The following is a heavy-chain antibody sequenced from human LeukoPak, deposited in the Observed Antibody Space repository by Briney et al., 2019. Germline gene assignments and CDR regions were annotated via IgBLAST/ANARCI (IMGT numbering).Heavy chain of an antibody. CDR3: ARGRAYYDFWSGYYPRWFDP. D-gene: IGHD3-3*01. J-gene: IGHJ5*02. CDR1: GGSFSGYY. CDR2: INHSGST. Sequence: SETLSLSCAVYGGSFSGYYWSWIRQPPGKGLEWIGEINHSGSTNYNPSLKSRVTISVDTSKNQFSLKLSSVTAADTAVYYCARGRAYYDFWSGYYPRWFDPWGQGTLVTVSS. V-gene: IGHV4-34*01.